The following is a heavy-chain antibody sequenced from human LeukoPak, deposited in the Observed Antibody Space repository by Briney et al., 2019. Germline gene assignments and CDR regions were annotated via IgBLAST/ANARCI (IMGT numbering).Heavy chain of an antibody. CDR3: AKEGPTESLDYGDYGGYFDY. CDR2: IYYSGST. D-gene: IGHD4-17*01. Sequence: SETLSLTCTVSGGSISSSSYYWGWIRQPPGKGPEWIGSIYYSGSTYYNPSLKSRVTISVDTSKNQFSLKLSSVTAADTAVYYCAKEGPTESLDYGDYGGYFDYWGQGTLVTVSS. V-gene: IGHV4-39*02. J-gene: IGHJ4*02. CDR1: GGSISSSSYY.